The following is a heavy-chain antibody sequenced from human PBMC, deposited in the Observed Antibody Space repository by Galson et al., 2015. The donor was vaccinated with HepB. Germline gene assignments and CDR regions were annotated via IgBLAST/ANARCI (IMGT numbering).Heavy chain of an antibody. CDR3: TRDMRPFTSGWRAFDI. CDR1: GGSISSYY. CDR2: IYNSGST. Sequence: TLSLTCTVSGGSISSYYWSWIRQPPGKGLEWIGYIYNSGSTNYNPSLKSRVTISVDTAKNQFSLKLRSVNAADTAVYYCTRDMRPFTSGWRAFDIGGQGTMVTVSS. J-gene: IGHJ3*02. V-gene: IGHV4-59*01. D-gene: IGHD6-19*01.